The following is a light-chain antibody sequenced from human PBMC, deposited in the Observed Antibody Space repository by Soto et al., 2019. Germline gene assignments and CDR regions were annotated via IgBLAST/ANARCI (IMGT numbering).Light chain of an antibody. J-gene: IGKJ4*01. CDR1: QSISSW. V-gene: IGKV1-5*01. Sequence: IQMTQSPSNLYASVGDRFSITLRYSQSISSWCSLYQQKPRKAPKLLIYDASSLESGVPSRFSGSGSGTEFTLTISSLQPDDFATNYCQQYNTYSSLTFGGGTKVDI. CDR2: DAS. CDR3: QQYNTYSSLT.